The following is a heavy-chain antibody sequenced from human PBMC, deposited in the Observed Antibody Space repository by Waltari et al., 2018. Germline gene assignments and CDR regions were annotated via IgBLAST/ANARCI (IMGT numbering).Heavy chain of an antibody. D-gene: IGHD3-22*01. Sequence: QVQLQESGPGLVKPSETLSLTCTVSGGSISSYYWSWIRQPPGTGLEWIGYIYTSGSTNYNPSLKSRVTISVDTSKNQFSLKLSSVTAADTAVYYCARGPLGYYYDSSGYDAFDIWGQGTMVTVSS. CDR2: IYTSGST. J-gene: IGHJ3*02. CDR1: GGSISSYY. CDR3: ARGPLGYYYDSSGYDAFDI. V-gene: IGHV4-4*09.